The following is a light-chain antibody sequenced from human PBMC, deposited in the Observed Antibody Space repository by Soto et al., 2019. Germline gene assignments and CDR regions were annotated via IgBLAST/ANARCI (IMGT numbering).Light chain of an antibody. J-gene: IGKJ4*01. V-gene: IGKV1-6*01. CDR3: LQDHNLLT. CDR2: AVS. CDR1: QGIGSD. Sequence: AIEMTQSPSSLSAFVGDRITIACRASQGIGSDLAWYQQRPGKAPKLLIYAVSNLQNGVPSRFSGSGSGTDFTLAISRLQPEDIATYYCLQDHNLLTFGGGTKVEIK.